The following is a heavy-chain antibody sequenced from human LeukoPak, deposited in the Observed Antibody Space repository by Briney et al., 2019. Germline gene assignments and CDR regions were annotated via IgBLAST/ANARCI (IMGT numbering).Heavy chain of an antibody. Sequence: PGGSLRLSCAVSGFTFSIYAMNWVRQAPGKGLEWVSTISGSGGSTYYADSVKGRFTISRDNSKNTAYLQMNSLKAKDTAVYYCIRQECSGGSCSYVDYWGQGTLVTVSS. J-gene: IGHJ4*02. CDR3: IRQECSGGSCSYVDY. CDR1: GFTFSIYA. D-gene: IGHD2-15*01. V-gene: IGHV3-23*01. CDR2: ISGSGGST.